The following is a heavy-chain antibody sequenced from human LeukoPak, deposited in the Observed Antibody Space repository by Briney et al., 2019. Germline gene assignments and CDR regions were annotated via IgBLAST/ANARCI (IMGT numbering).Heavy chain of an antibody. J-gene: IGHJ5*02. CDR3: AKCSTSAYTTGWCNWIDP. D-gene: IGHD6-19*01. CDR1: GFTFGDYA. Sequence: PGGSLRLSCTASGFTFGDYAMNWVRQAPGKGLEWVSSTVSRGITQYADSVKGRFTVSRDTSKNTLYLQMNSLRADDTAVYYCAKCSTSAYTTGWCNWIDPWGQGTLVTVSS. CDR2: TVSRGIT. V-gene: IGHV3-23*01.